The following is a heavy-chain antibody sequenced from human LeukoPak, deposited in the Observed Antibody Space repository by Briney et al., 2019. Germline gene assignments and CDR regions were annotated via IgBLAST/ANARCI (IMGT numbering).Heavy chain of an antibody. Sequence: SETLSLTCTVAGASISSYYWSWIRQPPGKGLEWIGYIYYSGSTNYNPSLKSRVTISVDTSTNQFSLKLSSVTAADTAVYYCARTQNTIYGVVIPNYGMDVWGQGTTVTVSS. CDR1: GASISSYY. J-gene: IGHJ6*02. D-gene: IGHD3-3*01. V-gene: IGHV4-59*08. CDR2: IYYSGST. CDR3: ARTQNTIYGVVIPNYGMDV.